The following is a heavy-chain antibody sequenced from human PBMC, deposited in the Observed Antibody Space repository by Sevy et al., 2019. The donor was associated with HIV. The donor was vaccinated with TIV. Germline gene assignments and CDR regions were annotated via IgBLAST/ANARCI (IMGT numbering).Heavy chain of an antibody. J-gene: IGHJ5*02. CDR1: GGSISSNDYY. D-gene: IGHD3-3*01. Sequence: SETLSLTCTVSGGSISSNDYYWGWIRQPPRKGLEWIGSIYYSGSTSYDPSLKSRVTIYVHTSKNQFSLRLRSVTAADTAVYYCARHSIDRAPSPGGRRFLGLHWFDTWGQGTLVTVSS. CDR3: ARHSIDRAPSPGGRRFLGLHWFDT. V-gene: IGHV4-39*01. CDR2: IYYSGST.